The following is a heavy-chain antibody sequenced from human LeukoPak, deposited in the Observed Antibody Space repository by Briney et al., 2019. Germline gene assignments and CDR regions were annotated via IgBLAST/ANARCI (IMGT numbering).Heavy chain of an antibody. CDR2: IWHDGSNQ. Sequence: TGGSLRLSCAASGFTFSTYVMHWVRQAPGKGLEWVAVIWHDGSNQNYADSVKGRFTISRDNSKNTLYLQMNSLRAEDTAVYYCARDHGYSGYDYYFDYWGQGTLVTVSS. V-gene: IGHV3-33*01. D-gene: IGHD5-12*01. CDR3: ARDHGYSGYDYYFDY. J-gene: IGHJ4*02. CDR1: GFTFSTYV.